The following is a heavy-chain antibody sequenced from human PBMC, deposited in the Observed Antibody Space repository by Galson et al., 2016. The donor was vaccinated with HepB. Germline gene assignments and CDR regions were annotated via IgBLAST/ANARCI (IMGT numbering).Heavy chain of an antibody. D-gene: IGHD5-12*01. Sequence: SLRLSCAASGFTFSSYGMHWVRQAPGKGLEWVAVIWYDGSDKYHADSVKGRFTISRDNSKNTLYLQMNSLRAEDTAVYYCARARRLEDIVATKVYYYYYGMDVWGQGTTVTVSS. V-gene: IGHV3-33*01. CDR1: GFTFSSYG. CDR2: IWYDGSDK. CDR3: ARARRLEDIVATKVYYYYYGMDV. J-gene: IGHJ6*02.